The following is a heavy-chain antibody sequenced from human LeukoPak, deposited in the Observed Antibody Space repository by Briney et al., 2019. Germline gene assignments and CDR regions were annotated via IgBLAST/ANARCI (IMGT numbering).Heavy chain of an antibody. Sequence: SGTLSLTCAVSGGSISSSNWWSWVRQPPGNGLEWIGEIYHSGSTNYNPSLKSRVTISVDTSKNQFSLKLSSVTAADTAVYYCASSNSGYSSGWTTKYYYYYGMDVWGQGTTVTVSS. CDR3: ASSNSGYSSGWTTKYYYYYGMDV. J-gene: IGHJ6*02. CDR2: IYHSGST. CDR1: GGSISSSNW. V-gene: IGHV4-4*02. D-gene: IGHD6-19*01.